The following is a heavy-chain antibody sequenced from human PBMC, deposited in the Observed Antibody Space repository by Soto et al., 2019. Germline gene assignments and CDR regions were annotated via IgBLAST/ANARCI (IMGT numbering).Heavy chain of an antibody. CDR1: GGTFSSYA. CDR2: IIPIFGTA. CDR3: ARGPRDPHYYYYGMDV. Sequence: ASVKVSCKASGGTFSSYAISWVRQAPGQGLEWMGGIIPIFGTANYAQKFQGRVTITADKSTSTAYMELSSLRSEDTAVYYCARGPRDPHYYYYGMDVWGQGTTVTVSS. J-gene: IGHJ6*02. D-gene: IGHD2-21*02. V-gene: IGHV1-69*06.